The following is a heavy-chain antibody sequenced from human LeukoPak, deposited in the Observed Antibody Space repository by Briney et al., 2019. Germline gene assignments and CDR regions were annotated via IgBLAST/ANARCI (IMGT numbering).Heavy chain of an antibody. CDR1: GGSISSYY. Sequence: SETLSLTCTVSGGSISSYYWSWIRQPPGKGLEWIGFIYYTGSTNYNPSLESRVTISVDTSKNQFSLKLSSVTAADTAVYYCARDHPGWWVWGQGTTVTVSS. V-gene: IGHV4-59*01. J-gene: IGHJ6*02. D-gene: IGHD2-15*01. CDR3: ARDHPGWWV. CDR2: IYYTGST.